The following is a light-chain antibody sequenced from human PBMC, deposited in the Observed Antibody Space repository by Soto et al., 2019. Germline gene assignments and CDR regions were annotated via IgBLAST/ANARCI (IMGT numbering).Light chain of an antibody. CDR2: VDS. CDR3: QVWASSSDHYV. CDR1: KIRSKS. V-gene: IGLV3-21*02. Sequence: YELTQPPSVSVATGQTARISCGGNKIRSKSVHWYQTMPVQSPGLVGYVDSDRPSGIPERFSGSKSGNTATLTISRVEVGDEDDYQCQVWASSSDHYVFGTGTKVTVL. J-gene: IGLJ1*01.